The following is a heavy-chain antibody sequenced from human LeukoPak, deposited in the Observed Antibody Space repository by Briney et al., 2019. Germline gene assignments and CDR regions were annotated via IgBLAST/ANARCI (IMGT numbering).Heavy chain of an antibody. J-gene: IGHJ1*01. CDR3: ARGSYCSSTSCASPGEYFQY. Sequence: GGSLRLSCAASGFTFSSYWMSWVRQAPGKGLEWVANIKQDGSEKYYVDSVKGRFTISRDNAKNSLYLQMNSLRAEDTAVYYCARGSYCSSTSCASPGEYFQYWGQGTLVTVSS. CDR2: IKQDGSEK. D-gene: IGHD2-2*01. V-gene: IGHV3-7*01. CDR1: GFTFSSYW.